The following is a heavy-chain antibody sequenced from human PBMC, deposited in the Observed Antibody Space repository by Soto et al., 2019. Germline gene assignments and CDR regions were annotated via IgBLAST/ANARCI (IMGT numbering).Heavy chain of an antibody. V-gene: IGHV3-23*01. Sequence: GGSLRLSCAASGFTFSSYAMSWVRQAPGKGLEWVSAISGSGGSTYYADSVKGRFTISRDNSKNTLYLQMNSLRAEDTAVYYCAKAGTFAAYLNPEGGTTSPISGWGQGTLVTVSS. J-gene: IGHJ4*02. CDR3: AKAGTFAAYLNPEGGTTSPISG. CDR1: GFTFSSYA. D-gene: IGHD2-2*01. CDR2: ISGSGGST.